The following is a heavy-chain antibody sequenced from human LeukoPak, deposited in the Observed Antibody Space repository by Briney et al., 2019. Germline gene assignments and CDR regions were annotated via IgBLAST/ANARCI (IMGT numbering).Heavy chain of an antibody. D-gene: IGHD6-13*01. Sequence: PSETLSLTCTVSGASISRRGYDWGWIRQPPGKGLEWIGIINYSGRTYYNPSLKSRVTISVDTSKNLFSLKLSSVTAADTAVYYCARHRIAAADDAFEIWGQGTMVTVSS. CDR1: GASISRRGYD. CDR2: INYSGRT. J-gene: IGHJ3*02. V-gene: IGHV4-39*01. CDR3: ARHRIAAADDAFEI.